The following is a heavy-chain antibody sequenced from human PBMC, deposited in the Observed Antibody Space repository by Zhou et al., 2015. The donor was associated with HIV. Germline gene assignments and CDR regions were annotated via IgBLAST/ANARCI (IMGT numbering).Heavy chain of an antibody. Sequence: QVQLVQSGAEVKKPGSSVKVSCKASGGTFSSYGISWVRQAPGQGLEWMGGIIPIFGTTNYAQTFQGRLTITADKSTSTAYMELSSLRSEDTAVYYCARGVSNGVSPGDYYGMDVWGQGTTVTVSS. D-gene: IGHD2-8*01. J-gene: IGHJ6*02. CDR3: ARGVSNGVSPGDYYGMDV. CDR1: GGTFSSYG. CDR2: IIPIFGTT. V-gene: IGHV1-69*06.